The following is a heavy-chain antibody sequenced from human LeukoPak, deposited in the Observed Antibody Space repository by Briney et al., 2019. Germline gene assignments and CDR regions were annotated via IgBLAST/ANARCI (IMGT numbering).Heavy chain of an antibody. D-gene: IGHD3-3*01. V-gene: IGHV4-39*01. CDR2: IYYSGST. CDR3: ARAPRITIFGVVISYDAFDI. J-gene: IGHJ3*02. Sequence: SETLSLTCTVSGGSISSSSYYWGWIRQPPGKGLEWIGSIYYSGSTYYNPSLKSRVTISVDTSKNQFSLKLSSVTAAETAVYYCARAPRITIFGVVISYDAFDIWGQGTMVTVSS. CDR1: GGSISSSSYY.